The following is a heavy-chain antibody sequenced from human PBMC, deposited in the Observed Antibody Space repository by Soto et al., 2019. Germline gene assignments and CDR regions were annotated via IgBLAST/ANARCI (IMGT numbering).Heavy chain of an antibody. V-gene: IGHV1-69*13. CDR3: GRIPRYSFPTSDPLDN. D-gene: IGHD5-18*01. CDR1: GGTFNTYT. J-gene: IGHJ4*02. CDR2: IIPIFGTA. Sequence: GASVKVSCKASGGTFNTYTFSWVRRAPGQGLEWMGSIIPIFGTANYAPRFQGRLSITADQSATTTYMELTSLTSEDTAFYYCGRIPRYSFPTSDPLDNWGLGTLVTVSS.